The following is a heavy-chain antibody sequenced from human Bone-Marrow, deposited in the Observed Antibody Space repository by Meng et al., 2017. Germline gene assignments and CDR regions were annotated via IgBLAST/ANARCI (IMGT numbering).Heavy chain of an antibody. CDR1: GYSFTSYW. D-gene: IGHD3-22*01. V-gene: IGHV5-51*01. J-gene: IGHJ4*02. CDR3: ARGIVATITTIAAAGDYYYDSSYFDY. Sequence: GESLKISCKGSGYSFTSYWIGWVRQMPGKGLEWMGIIYPGDSDTRYSPSFQGQVTISADKSISTAYLQWSSLKASDTAMYYCARGIVATITTIAAAGDYYYDSSYFDYWGQGTLVTVSS. CDR2: IYPGDSDT.